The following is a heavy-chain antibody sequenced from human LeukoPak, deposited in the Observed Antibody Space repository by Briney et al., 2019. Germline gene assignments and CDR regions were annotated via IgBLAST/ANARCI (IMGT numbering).Heavy chain of an antibody. J-gene: IGHJ6*03. CDR1: GYTFTSYY. CDR3: ASSPYCSSTSCFYHTYYYYYMDV. V-gene: IGHV1-69*05. D-gene: IGHD2-2*01. Sequence: SVKVSCKASGYTFTSYYMHWVRQAPGQGLEWMGGIIPIFGTANYAQKFQGRVTITTDESTSTAYMELSSLRSEDTAVYYCASSPYCSSTSCFYHTYYYYYMDVWGKGTTVTVSS. CDR2: IIPIFGTA.